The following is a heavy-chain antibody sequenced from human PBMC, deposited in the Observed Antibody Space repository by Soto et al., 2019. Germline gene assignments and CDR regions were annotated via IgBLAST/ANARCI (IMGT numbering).Heavy chain of an antibody. V-gene: IGHV4-31*03. CDR3: AKLSCTSSTCYFPGWFDP. CDR2: VYYSGSS. D-gene: IGHD2-2*01. CDR1: GDSISGGASF. Sequence: SETLSLTCTVSGDSISGGASFWSWIRQPPGKGLEWIANVYYSGSSYYNPSLKSRLTISVDTTRNQFSLQLKSMTAADTAVYYCAKLSCTSSTCYFPGWFDPWGQGTLVTVSS. J-gene: IGHJ5*02.